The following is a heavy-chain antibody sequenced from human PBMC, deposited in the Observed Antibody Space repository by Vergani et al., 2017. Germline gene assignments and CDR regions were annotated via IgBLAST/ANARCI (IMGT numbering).Heavy chain of an antibody. Sequence: QVQLVQSGAEVKKPGSSVKVSCKASGGTFSSYAISWVRQAPGQGLEWMGRIIPILGIANYAQKFQGRVTITADKSTSTAYMELCSLRSEDTAVYYCARETRIAAADYWGQGTLVTVSS. J-gene: IGHJ4*02. CDR3: ARETRIAAADY. CDR2: IIPILGIA. D-gene: IGHD6-13*01. V-gene: IGHV1-69*04. CDR1: GGTFSSYA.